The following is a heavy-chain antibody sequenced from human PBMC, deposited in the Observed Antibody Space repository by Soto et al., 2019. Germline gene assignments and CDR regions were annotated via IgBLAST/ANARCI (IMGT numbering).Heavy chain of an antibody. J-gene: IGHJ3*02. V-gene: IGHV1-69*06. D-gene: IGHD3-22*01. CDR3: ARGSDYYDSSGPYGAFDI. CDR1: GGTFSSYA. Sequence: QVQLVQSGAEVKKPGSSVKVSCKASGGTFSSYAISWVRQAPGQGLEWMGGIIPIFGTANYAQKFQGRVTITADKSTSTAYRELSSLRSEDTAVYYCARGSDYYDSSGPYGAFDIWGQGTMVTVSS. CDR2: IIPIFGTA.